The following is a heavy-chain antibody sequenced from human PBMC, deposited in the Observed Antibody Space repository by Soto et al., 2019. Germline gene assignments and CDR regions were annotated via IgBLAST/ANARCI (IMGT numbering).Heavy chain of an antibody. CDR3: ARDNINMAAAAFDY. J-gene: IGHJ4*02. D-gene: IGHD6-13*01. Sequence: ASVEVSCKASGYTFTGYYMHWVRQAPGQGLEWMGWINPNSGGTNYAQKFQGRVTMTRDTSISTAYMELSRLRSDDTAVYYCARDNINMAAAAFDYWGQGTLVTLSS. V-gene: IGHV1-2*02. CDR1: GYTFTGYY. CDR2: INPNSGGT.